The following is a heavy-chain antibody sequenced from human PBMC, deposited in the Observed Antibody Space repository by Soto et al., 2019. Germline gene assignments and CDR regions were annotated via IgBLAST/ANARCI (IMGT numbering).Heavy chain of an antibody. V-gene: IGHV1-18*04. CDR3: ARDSCCYGSESYYYYYGMDV. CDR1: GYTFTSYG. D-gene: IGHD3-10*01. J-gene: IGHJ6*02. Sequence: GASVKVSCKASGYTFTSYGISWVRQAPGQGLEWMGWISAYNGNTNYAQKLQGRVTMTTDTSTSTAYMELRSLRSDDTAVYYCARDSCCYGSESYYYYYGMDVWGQGTTVTVSS. CDR2: ISAYNGNT.